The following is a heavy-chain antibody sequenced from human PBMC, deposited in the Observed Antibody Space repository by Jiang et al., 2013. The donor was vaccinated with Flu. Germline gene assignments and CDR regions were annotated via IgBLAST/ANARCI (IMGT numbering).Heavy chain of an antibody. J-gene: IGHJ4*02. V-gene: IGHV5-10-1*01. D-gene: IGHD1-7*01. CDR3: ARHVPTGTTFN. Sequence: SWVRQMPGKGLEWMGRIDPSDSYTNYSPSFQGHVTISADKSISTAYLQWSSLKASDTAMYYCARHVPTGTTFNWGQGTLVTVSS. CDR2: IDPSDSYT.